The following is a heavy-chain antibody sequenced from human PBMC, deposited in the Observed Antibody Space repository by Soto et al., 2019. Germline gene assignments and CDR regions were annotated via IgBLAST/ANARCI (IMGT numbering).Heavy chain of an antibody. Sequence: KVSCKASGYRLTSYGISWVRQAPGQGLEWLGWISAYDDNTKYAQTLQGRVSMSTDTSTNTAYMELRSLRSDDTGMYYCARVPGYSIGDLWGRGTLVTVSS. D-gene: IGHD2-21*01. J-gene: IGHJ2*01. CDR1: GYRLTSYG. CDR2: ISAYDDNT. CDR3: ARVPGYSIGDL. V-gene: IGHV1-18*01.